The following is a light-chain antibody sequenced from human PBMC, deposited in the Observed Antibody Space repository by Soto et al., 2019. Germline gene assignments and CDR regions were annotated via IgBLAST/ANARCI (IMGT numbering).Light chain of an antibody. Sequence: AIQMTQSPSSLSASVGDRVTIKCRASQDVGNHLVWYRQRPGKVPKLLIYDASNLENGVPSRFSGGGFGTDFSLTSNSLQPEDFATYYCLQHYSYAPTFGQGTEVEV. V-gene: IGKV1-6*01. J-gene: IGKJ1*01. CDR2: DAS. CDR3: LQHYSYAPT. CDR1: QDVGNH.